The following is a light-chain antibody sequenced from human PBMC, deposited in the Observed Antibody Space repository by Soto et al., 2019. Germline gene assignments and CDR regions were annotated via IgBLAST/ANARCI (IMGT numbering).Light chain of an antibody. V-gene: IGKV3-20*01. CDR3: QQYGGSPLT. CDR2: GAY. Sequence: EIVLTQSPGPLSLSPGERATLSCRASQSVSSDNLAWYQQSPGQAPRLLIYGAYNRATGIPDRFRGRGSGTDFTLTITRLEPEDFAVYYCQQYGGSPLTFGGGTKVEIK. CDR1: QSVSSDN. J-gene: IGKJ4*01.